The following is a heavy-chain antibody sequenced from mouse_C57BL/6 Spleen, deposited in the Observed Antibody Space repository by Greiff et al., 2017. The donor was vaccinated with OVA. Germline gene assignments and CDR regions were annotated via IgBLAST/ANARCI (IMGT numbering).Heavy chain of an antibody. Sequence: EVQVVESGGGLVKPGGSLKLSCAASGFTFSSYTMSWVRQTPEKRLEWVATISGGGGNTYYPDSVKGRFTISRDNAKNTLYLQMSSLRSEDTALYYCARTDYYGSYFDYWGQGTTLTVSS. CDR1: GFTFSSYT. J-gene: IGHJ2*01. V-gene: IGHV5-9*01. CDR2: ISGGGGNT. D-gene: IGHD1-1*01. CDR3: ARTDYYGSYFDY.